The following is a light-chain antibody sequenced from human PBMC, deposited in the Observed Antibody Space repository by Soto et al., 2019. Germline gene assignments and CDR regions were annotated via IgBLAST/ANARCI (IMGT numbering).Light chain of an antibody. J-gene: IGKJ1*01. CDR2: AAS. V-gene: IGKV3-20*01. CDR1: QSVSNNL. Sequence: VVLTQSPGTVSLSPGDRATLSCRASQSVSNNLIAWYQHKPGQAPRLLIYAASRRATGIPDRFSGSGSGTDFTLTFSRLEPEDFAVYYCQLYGSTSTWAFGQGTKV. CDR3: QLYGSTSTWA.